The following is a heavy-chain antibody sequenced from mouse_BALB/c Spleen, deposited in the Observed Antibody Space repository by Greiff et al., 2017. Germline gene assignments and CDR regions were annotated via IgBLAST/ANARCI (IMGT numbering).Heavy chain of an antibody. J-gene: IGHJ2*01. CDR2: ISSGSSTI. CDR1: GFTFSSFG. Sequence: EVKLVESGGGLVQPGGSRKLSCAASGFTFSSFGMHWVRQAPEKGLEWVAYISSGSSTIYYADTVKGRFTISRDNPKNTLFLQMTSLRSEDTAMYYCARGIYDGYSYYFDYWGQGTTLTVAS. V-gene: IGHV5-17*02. CDR3: ARGIYDGYSYYFDY. D-gene: IGHD2-3*01.